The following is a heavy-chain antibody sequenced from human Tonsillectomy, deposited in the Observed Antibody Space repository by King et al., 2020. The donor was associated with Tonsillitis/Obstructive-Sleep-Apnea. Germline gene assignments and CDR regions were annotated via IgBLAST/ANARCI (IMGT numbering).Heavy chain of an antibody. CDR3: ARHAAGGQAWSFDY. CDR2: IDPPDSYT. CDR1: GYRFTNNL. V-gene: IGHV5-10-1*01. J-gene: IGHJ4*01. Sequence: VQLVQSGAEVKKPGESLRISCKASGYRFTNNLITWVRQMPGKGLEWMGRIDPPDSYTDYSPSFQGHVTSSADKSINSAYLQWSRLKASDTAMYYCARHAAGGQAWSFDYWGHGSLGTVSS. D-gene: IGHD4-23*01.